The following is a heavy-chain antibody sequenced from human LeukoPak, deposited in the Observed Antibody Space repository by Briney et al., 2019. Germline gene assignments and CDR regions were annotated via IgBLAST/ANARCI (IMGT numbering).Heavy chain of an antibody. CDR2: IGSKTYGGTT. CDR1: GFTFGDYA. J-gene: IGHJ4*02. V-gene: IGHV3-49*04. CDR3: SRGDYYDSSGYFFDY. Sequence: GGSLRLSCTASGFTFGDYAMSWVRQAPGKGLEWVGFIGSKTYGGTTGYAASVKGRFTILRDDSKSIAYLQMNSLKTEDTAVYYCSRGDYYDSSGYFFDYWGQGTLVTVSS. D-gene: IGHD3-22*01.